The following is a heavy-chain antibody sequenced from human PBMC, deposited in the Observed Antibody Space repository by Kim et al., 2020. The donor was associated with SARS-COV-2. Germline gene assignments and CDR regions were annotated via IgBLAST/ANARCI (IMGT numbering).Heavy chain of an antibody. J-gene: IGHJ4*02. Sequence: TYSPSFQGHVTISADNAISTAYLQWSSLKASDTAMYYCARGCAIAAPFDYWGQGTLVTVSS. D-gene: IGHD6-6*01. CDR3: ARGCAIAAPFDY. V-gene: IGHV5-10-1*01.